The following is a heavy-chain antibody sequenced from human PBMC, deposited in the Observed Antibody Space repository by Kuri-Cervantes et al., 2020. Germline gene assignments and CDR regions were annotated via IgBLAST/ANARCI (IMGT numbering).Heavy chain of an antibody. Sequence: GESLKISCAASGFTFSSYGVHWVRQAPGKGLEWVAVISYDGSNKYYADSVKGRFTISRDNSKNTLYLQMNSLRAEDTAVYYCAKEPPITMDTEYFQHWGQGTLVTVSS. CDR1: GFTFSSYG. V-gene: IGHV3-30*18. CDR2: ISYDGSNK. D-gene: IGHD3-10*01. CDR3: AKEPPITMDTEYFQH. J-gene: IGHJ1*01.